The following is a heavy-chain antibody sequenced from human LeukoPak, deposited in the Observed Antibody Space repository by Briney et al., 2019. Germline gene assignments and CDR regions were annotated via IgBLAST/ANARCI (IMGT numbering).Heavy chain of an antibody. J-gene: IGHJ4*02. CDR2: INGRGGII. CDR1: GFSFSNYY. D-gene: IGHD2-21*01. CDR3: AREGDGSRYYFDY. V-gene: IGHV3-48*04. Sequence: GGSLRLSCKASGFSFSNYYMNWVLQAPGKGLEWLSHINGRGGIINYADSVKGRFTISRDNARNSLDLHMSSLGAEDTAVYYCAREGDGSRYYFDYWGQGILVTVSS.